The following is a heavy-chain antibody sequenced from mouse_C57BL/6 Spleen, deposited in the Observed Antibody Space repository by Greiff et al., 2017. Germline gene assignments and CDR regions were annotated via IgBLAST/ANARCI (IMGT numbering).Heavy chain of an antibody. D-gene: IGHD1-1*01. CDR2: INYDGSST. J-gene: IGHJ2*01. CDR3: AREDYGSSSYFDY. V-gene: IGHV5-16*01. Sequence: EVMLVESEGGLVQPGSSMKLSCTASGFTFSDYYMAWVRQVPEKGLEWVANINYDGSSTYYLDSLKSRFIISRDNAKNILYLQMSSLKSEDTATYYCAREDYGSSSYFDYWGQGTTLTVSS. CDR1: GFTFSDYY.